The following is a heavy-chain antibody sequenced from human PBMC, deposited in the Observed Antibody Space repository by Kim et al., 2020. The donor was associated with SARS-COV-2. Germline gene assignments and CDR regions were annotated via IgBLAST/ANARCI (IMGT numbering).Heavy chain of an antibody. D-gene: IGHD4-17*01. CDR3: ARVRIPDYGDYSWFDP. CDR1: GGSISSGGYY. Sequence: SETLSLTCTVSGGSISSGGYYWSWIRQHPGKGLEWIGYIYYSGSTYYNPSLKSRVTISVDTSKNQFSLKLSSVTAADTAVYYCARVRIPDYGDYSWFDPWGQGTLVTVSS. V-gene: IGHV4-31*03. CDR2: IYYSGST. J-gene: IGHJ5*02.